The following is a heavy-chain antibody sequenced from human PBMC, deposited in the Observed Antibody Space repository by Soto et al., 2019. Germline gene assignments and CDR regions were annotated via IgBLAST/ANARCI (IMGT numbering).Heavy chain of an antibody. V-gene: IGHV1-58*01. Sequence: GPSVKVSCKASGFTFTSSAVQWVRQARGQRLEWIGWVVVGSGNTNYAQKFQERVTITRDMSTSTAYRELSSLRSEDTAVYYCAASYDFWSGYYWGNWGQGTLVTVSS. D-gene: IGHD3-3*01. CDR2: VVVGSGNT. CDR3: AASYDFWSGYYWGN. CDR1: GFTFTSSA. J-gene: IGHJ4*02.